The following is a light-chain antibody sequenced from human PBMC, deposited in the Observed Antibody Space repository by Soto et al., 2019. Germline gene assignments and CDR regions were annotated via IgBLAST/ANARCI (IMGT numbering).Light chain of an antibody. J-gene: IGKJ5*01. CDR3: QQYNNWPS. CDR2: DIS. V-gene: IGKV3-15*01. CDR1: QTVSRN. Sequence: EVVMTQSPAPLSVSPGARATPSCRASQTVSRNLAWYQQRPGQAPRLLIYDISNRATGVPARFSGSGSETEFTLTIRSLQSEDFAVYFCQQYNNWPSFGQGTRLEIK.